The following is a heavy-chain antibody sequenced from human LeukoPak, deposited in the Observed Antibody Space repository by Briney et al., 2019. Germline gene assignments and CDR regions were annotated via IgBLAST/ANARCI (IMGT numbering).Heavy chain of an antibody. D-gene: IGHD3-22*01. CDR3: AHLMWYYYDSSGSFWYFDL. J-gene: IGHJ2*01. V-gene: IGHV2-5*01. Sequence: KESGPTLVEPTPTLTLTCTFSGFSLSTSGVGVGWIRQPPGKALEWLALIYWNDDKRYSPSLKSRLTITKDTSKNQVVLTMTNLDPVDTAKYYRAHLMWYYYDSSGSFWYFDLWGRGPLVTVPS. CDR1: GFSLSTSGVG. CDR2: IYWNDDK.